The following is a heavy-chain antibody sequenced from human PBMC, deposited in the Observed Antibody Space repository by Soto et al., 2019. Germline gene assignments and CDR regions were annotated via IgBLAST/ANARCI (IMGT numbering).Heavy chain of an antibody. J-gene: IGHJ6*02. V-gene: IGHV3-23*01. Sequence: EVQLLESGGGLVQPGGSLRLSCAASGFTFSSYAMSWVRQAPGKGLEWVSSISGSGGNAYYADSVKGRFSISRDNSKNTLRLQMNSLRADDTAVYYCAKDGASGSYPPYYYSGMDVWGQGTTVTVSS. CDR1: GFTFSSYA. CDR3: AKDGASGSYPPYYYSGMDV. D-gene: IGHD1-26*01. CDR2: ISGSGGNA.